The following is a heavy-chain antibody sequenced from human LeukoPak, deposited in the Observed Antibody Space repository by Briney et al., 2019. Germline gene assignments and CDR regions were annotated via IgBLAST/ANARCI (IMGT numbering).Heavy chain of an antibody. J-gene: IGHJ4*02. V-gene: IGHV4-59*01. D-gene: IGHD3-10*02. Sequence: SETLSLTCTVSGGSISSYYWSWIRQPPGKGLEWIGYIYYSGSTNYNPSLKSRVTISVDTSKNQFSLKLSSVTAADTAVYYCARGHYYVTYWGQGTLVTVSS. CDR3: ARGHYYVTY. CDR1: GGSISSYY. CDR2: IYYSGST.